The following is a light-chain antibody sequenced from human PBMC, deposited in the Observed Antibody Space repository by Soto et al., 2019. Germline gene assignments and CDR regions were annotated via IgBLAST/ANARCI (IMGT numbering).Light chain of an antibody. CDR3: QQYYSSVT. J-gene: IGKJ1*01. Sequence: IQLTQSPSSLSASVGARVPITCRASQGISNFLAWYKQKPGKAPKLLIYAASTLQSGVPSRFSGSGSGTDFTLTISCLQSEDFATYYCQQYYSSVTFGQGTKVDI. CDR2: AAS. V-gene: IGKV1-9*01. CDR1: QGISNF.